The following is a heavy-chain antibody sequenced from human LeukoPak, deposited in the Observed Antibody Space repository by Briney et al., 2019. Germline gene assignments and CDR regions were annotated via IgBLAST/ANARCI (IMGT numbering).Heavy chain of an antibody. CDR1: GFTFTSYA. V-gene: IGHV3-23*01. D-gene: IGHD4-17*01. CDR2: ISGSGGST. CDR3: AKSYGDYLWYFDS. J-gene: IGHJ4*02. Sequence: GGSLRLSCAASGFTFTSYAMSWVRQAPGKGLEWVSAISGSGGSTYYADSVKGRFTISRDKSKNTLFLQMNSLRAEDTAVYYCAKSYGDYLWYFDSWGQGTLVTVSS.